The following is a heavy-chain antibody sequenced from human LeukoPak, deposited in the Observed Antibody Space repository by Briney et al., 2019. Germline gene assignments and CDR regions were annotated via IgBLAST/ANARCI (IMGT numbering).Heavy chain of an antibody. Sequence: ASVKVSCKASGYTFTSYGISWVRQAPGQGLEWMGWISAYNGNTNYAQKLQGRVTMTTDTSTSTAYMELRSLRSDDTAVYYCARAKTGYSSSRYGPLDAFDIWGQGTMVTVSS. J-gene: IGHJ3*02. CDR1: GYTFTSYG. D-gene: IGHD6-13*01. CDR2: ISAYNGNT. V-gene: IGHV1-18*01. CDR3: ARAKTGYSSSRYGPLDAFDI.